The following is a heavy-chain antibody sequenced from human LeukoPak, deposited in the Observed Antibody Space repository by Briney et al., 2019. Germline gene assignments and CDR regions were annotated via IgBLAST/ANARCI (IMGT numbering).Heavy chain of an antibody. D-gene: IGHD6-13*01. CDR2: INHSGST. CDR1: GGSFIGYY. V-gene: IGHV4-34*01. Sequence: SETLSLPFSVYGGSFIGYYWSWIRPPPGKGLEWRGAINHSGSTNYNPSLKSRVTISVDTSKNQFSLKLSSVTAADTAVYYCARERAYSSSWYESARFDYWGQGTLVTVSS. CDR3: ARERAYSSSWYESARFDY. J-gene: IGHJ4*02.